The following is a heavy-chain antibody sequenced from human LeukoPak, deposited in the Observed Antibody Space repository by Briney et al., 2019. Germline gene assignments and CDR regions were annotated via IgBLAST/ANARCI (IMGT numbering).Heavy chain of an antibody. CDR3: ASQGGLRNDF. D-gene: IGHD2-15*01. CDR2: ICLDGRI. Sequence: SQTLSLTCTVSGGSISSGGYYWSWLRQPPGKGLEWIGEICLDGRIHYTPSLKSRISISIDRSKAQFSLNLISVTAADMAIYFCASQGGLRNDFWGQGILVTVSS. CDR1: GGSISSGGYY. V-gene: IGHV4-30-2*01. J-gene: IGHJ4*02.